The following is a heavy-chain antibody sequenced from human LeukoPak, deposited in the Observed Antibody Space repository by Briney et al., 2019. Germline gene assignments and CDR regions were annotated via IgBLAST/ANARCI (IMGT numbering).Heavy chain of an antibody. CDR1: GGSISSYY. CDR2: IYYSGST. V-gene: IGHV4-59*12. Sequence: PSETLSLTCTVSGGSISSYYWSWIRQPPGKGLEWIGYIYYSGSTNYNPSLKSRVTISVDTSKNQFSLKVSAVTAADTVVYYCARDSKYDSSGHAPWGQGTLVTVSS. CDR3: ARDSKYDSSGHAP. J-gene: IGHJ5*02. D-gene: IGHD3-22*01.